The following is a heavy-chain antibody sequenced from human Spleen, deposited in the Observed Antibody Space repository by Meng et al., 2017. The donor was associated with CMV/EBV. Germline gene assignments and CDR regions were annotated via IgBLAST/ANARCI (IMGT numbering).Heavy chain of an antibody. Sequence: GESLKISCAASGFTFNNYGMHWVRQAPGKGLEWVAVIWYDGSNKYYADSVKGRFTISRDNSKNTLYLQMNSLRAEDTAVYYCARHRRDGYNEFDYWGQGTLVTVSS. J-gene: IGHJ4*02. D-gene: IGHD5-24*01. CDR1: GFTFNNYG. CDR3: ARHRRDGYNEFDY. V-gene: IGHV3-33*01. CDR2: IWYDGSNK.